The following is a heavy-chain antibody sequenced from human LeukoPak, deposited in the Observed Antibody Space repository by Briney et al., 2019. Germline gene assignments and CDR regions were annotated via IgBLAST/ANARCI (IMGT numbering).Heavy chain of an antibody. J-gene: IGHJ4*02. CDR1: GFTFSSYS. CDR3: AKGRGSFDY. V-gene: IGHV3-48*01. CDR2: SSSSSSTI. Sequence: GGSLRLSCSASGFTFSSYSMNWVRQAPGKGLEWVSYSSSSSSTIYYADSVKGRFTISRDNAKNSLYLQMNSLRAEDTAVYYCAKGRGSFDYWGQGTLVTVSS. D-gene: IGHD3-10*01.